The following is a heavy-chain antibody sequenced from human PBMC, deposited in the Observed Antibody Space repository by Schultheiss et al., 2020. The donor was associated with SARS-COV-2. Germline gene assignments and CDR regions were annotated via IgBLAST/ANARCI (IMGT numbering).Heavy chain of an antibody. CDR3: ARDGHYYDSSGYPGGY. V-gene: IGHV3-33*01. D-gene: IGHD3-22*01. CDR2: IWYDGSNK. J-gene: IGHJ4*02. CDR1: GFTFSSYG. Sequence: GGSLRLSCAASGFTFSSYGMDWVRQAPGKGLEWVAVIWYDGSNKYYADSVKGRFTISRDNSKNTLYLQMNSLRAEDTAVYYCARDGHYYDSSGYPGGYWGQGTLVTVSS.